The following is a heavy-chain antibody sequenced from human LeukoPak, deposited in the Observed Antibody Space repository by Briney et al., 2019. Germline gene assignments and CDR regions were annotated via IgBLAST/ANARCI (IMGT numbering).Heavy chain of an antibody. CDR1: GGSFSGYY. CDR2: INHSGST. J-gene: IGHJ4*02. V-gene: IGHV4-34*01. CDR3: ARGRRLRIYHY. D-gene: IGHD5-12*01. Sequence: PSETLSLTCAVYGGSFSGYYWSWIRQPPGKGLEWIGEINHSGSTNYNPSLKSRVTISVDTSKNQFSLKLSSVTAADTAVYYCARGRRLRIYHYWGQGTLVTVSS.